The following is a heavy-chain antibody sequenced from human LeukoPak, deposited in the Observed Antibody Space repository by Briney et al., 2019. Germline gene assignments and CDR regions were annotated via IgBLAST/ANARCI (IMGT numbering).Heavy chain of an antibody. CDR2: MRPTSPYT. J-gene: IGHJ3*02. V-gene: IGHV1-8*01. D-gene: IGHD6-19*01. CDR1: GYSISNYD. CDR3: ARGGGWAEIGLDI. Sequence: ASVKVSCKASGYSISNYDINCVRQAPGQGLEWRGWMRPTSPYTGYVLKFRDRVSSTSETSINTAFMELHSLTSEDTAVYYCARGGGWAEIGLDIWGQGTMVTVS.